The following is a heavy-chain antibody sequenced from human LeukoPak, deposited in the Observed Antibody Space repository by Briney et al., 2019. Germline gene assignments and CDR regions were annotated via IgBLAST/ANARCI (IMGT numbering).Heavy chain of an antibody. CDR2: ISFDGSDK. Sequence: SGGSLRLSCAASGFTFSSYGMHWVRQAPGKGLEWVAVISFDGSDKYYADSVKGRFTISRDNSKNTLYLQMNGLRAEDTAVYYCAKGLSNRYSSTWAPFDYWGQGTLATVSS. V-gene: IGHV3-30*18. J-gene: IGHJ4*02. CDR1: GFTFSSYG. D-gene: IGHD6-13*01. CDR3: AKGLSNRYSSTWAPFDY.